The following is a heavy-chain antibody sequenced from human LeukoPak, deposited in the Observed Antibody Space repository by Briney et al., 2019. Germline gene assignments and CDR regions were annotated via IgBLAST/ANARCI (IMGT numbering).Heavy chain of an antibody. CDR1: GGSIINYY. V-gene: IGHV4-59*01. D-gene: IGHD6-19*01. CDR3: ARRHCSGWPYYFDY. CDR2: IYYSGRT. Sequence: SETLSLTCSVSGGSIINYYWSWIRQPPGKGLEWIGYIYYSGRTNYNPSLKSRVTISVDTSKNQFSLQVSSVTAADTAVYYCARRHCSGWPYYFDYWGQGTLVTVSS. J-gene: IGHJ4*02.